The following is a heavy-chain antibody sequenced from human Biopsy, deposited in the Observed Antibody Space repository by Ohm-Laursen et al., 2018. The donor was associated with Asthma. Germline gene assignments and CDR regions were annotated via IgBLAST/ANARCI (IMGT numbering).Heavy chain of an antibody. D-gene: IGHD3-9*01. CDR2: VNTGNGDT. CDR3: ARTYYDFLTGQVKDVFGV. Sequence: GASVKVSCNASGYNFISFAIHWVRQAPGQRLEWMGWVNTGNGDTKYSQKFQGRVTITRDTSASTAYMELSSLRSEDTATYYCARTYYDFLTGQVKDVFGVWGQGTMVTVSS. J-gene: IGHJ3*01. CDR1: GYNFISFA. V-gene: IGHV1-3*04.